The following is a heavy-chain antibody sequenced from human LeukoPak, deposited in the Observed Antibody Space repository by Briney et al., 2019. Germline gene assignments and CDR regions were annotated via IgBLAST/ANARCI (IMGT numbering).Heavy chain of an antibody. Sequence: ASVKVSCTASGYTFTSYGISWGRQAPGQGLEWMGWISAYNGNTNYAQKLQGRVTMTTDTSTSTAYMELRSLRSDDTAVYYCARVVYYYDSSGYYTYFDYWGQGTLVTVSS. V-gene: IGHV1-18*01. J-gene: IGHJ4*02. CDR2: ISAYNGNT. CDR1: GYTFTSYG. D-gene: IGHD3-22*01. CDR3: ARVVYYYDSSGYYTYFDY.